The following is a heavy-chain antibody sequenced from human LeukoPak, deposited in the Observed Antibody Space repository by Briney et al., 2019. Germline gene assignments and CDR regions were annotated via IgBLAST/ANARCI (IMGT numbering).Heavy chain of an antibody. Sequence: ASVKVSCKAPGYTFTSYGISWVRQAPGQGLEWMGWISAYNGNTNYAQKLQGRVTMTTDTSTSTAYMELRSLRSDDTAVYYCARADPIVATYYFDYWGQGTLVTVSS. V-gene: IGHV1-18*01. CDR2: ISAYNGNT. CDR1: GYTFTSYG. D-gene: IGHD5-12*01. J-gene: IGHJ4*02. CDR3: ARADPIVATYYFDY.